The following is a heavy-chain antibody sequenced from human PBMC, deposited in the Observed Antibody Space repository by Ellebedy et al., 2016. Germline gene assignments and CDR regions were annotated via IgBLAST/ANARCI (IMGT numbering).Heavy chain of an antibody. CDR3: AKDRVGSGWFFFDY. Sequence: GESLKISCAASGFTFSSYAMSWVRQAPGKGLEWVSGIGGSGVSTFYADSVKGRFTISRDNSKNTLYLQMNSLRAEDTAVYYCAKDRVGSGWFFFDYWGQGTLVTVSS. J-gene: IGHJ4*02. D-gene: IGHD6-19*01. CDR2: IGGSGVST. CDR1: GFTFSSYA. V-gene: IGHV3-23*01.